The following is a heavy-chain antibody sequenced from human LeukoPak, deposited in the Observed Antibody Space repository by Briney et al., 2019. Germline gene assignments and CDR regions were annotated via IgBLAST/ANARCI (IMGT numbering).Heavy chain of an antibody. CDR1: GYTFTSYG. J-gene: IGHJ3*02. CDR2: ISAYNGNT. D-gene: IGHD1-1*01. CDR3: ARPKGLQHAFDI. V-gene: IGHV1-18*01. Sequence: ASVKVSCKASGYTFTSYGISWVRQAPGQGLEWMGWISAYNGNTNYAQKFQGRVTMTRDTSISTAYMELSRLRSDDTAVYYCARPKGLQHAFDIWGQGTMVTVSS.